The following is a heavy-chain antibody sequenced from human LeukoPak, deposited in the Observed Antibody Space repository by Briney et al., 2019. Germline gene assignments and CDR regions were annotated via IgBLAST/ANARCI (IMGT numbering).Heavy chain of an antibody. CDR3: ARDQGYYDSSGYYSHDAFDI. D-gene: IGHD3-22*01. CDR1: GGTFSIYA. Sequence: SVNVSCKASGGTFSIYAISWVRQAPGQGLEWMGGIIPIFGTANYAQKFQGRVTITADESTSTAYMELSSLRSEDTAVYYCARDQGYYDSSGYYSHDAFDIWGQGTMVTVSS. CDR2: IIPIFGTA. J-gene: IGHJ3*02. V-gene: IGHV1-69*13.